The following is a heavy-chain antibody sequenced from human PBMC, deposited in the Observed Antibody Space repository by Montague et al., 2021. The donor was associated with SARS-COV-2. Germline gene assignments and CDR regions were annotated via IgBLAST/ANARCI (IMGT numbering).Heavy chain of an antibody. J-gene: IGHJ6*03. CDR2: ISYDGSNK. CDR1: GFTFSSYA. V-gene: IGHV3-30*04. Sequence: SLRLSCAASGFTFSSYAMHWVRQALGKGLEWVAVISYDGSNKYSADSVEGRFTISRDNSKNTLYLQMNSLRAEDTAVYYCARDNGYCSSTSCYPGEYYYMDVWGKGTTVTVSS. CDR3: ARDNGYCSSTSCYPGEYYYMDV. D-gene: IGHD2-2*01.